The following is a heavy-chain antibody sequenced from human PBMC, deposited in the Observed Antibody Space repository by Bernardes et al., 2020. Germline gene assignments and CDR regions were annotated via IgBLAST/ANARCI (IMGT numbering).Heavy chain of an antibody. CDR3: SRERRGSIGWRRGRTYGMDV. Sequence: SETLSLTCAVYGGSFSGYYWSWIRQPPGKGLEWIGEINHSGSTNYNPSLKSRVTISVDTSKNQFSLKLSSVTAADTAVYYCSRERRGSIGWRRGRTYGMDVWGQGTTVTVSS. D-gene: IGHD3-16*01. CDR2: INHSGST. CDR1: GGSFSGYY. V-gene: IGHV4-34*01. J-gene: IGHJ6*02.